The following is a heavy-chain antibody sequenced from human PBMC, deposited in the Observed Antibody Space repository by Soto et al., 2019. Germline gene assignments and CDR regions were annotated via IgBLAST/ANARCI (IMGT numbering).Heavy chain of an antibody. J-gene: IGHJ4*02. V-gene: IGHV1-18*01. CDR2: ISVYNGNT. D-gene: IGHD2-8*01. CDR3: ARDGRNGGYFDY. CDR1: GYTFNSYG. Sequence: QVQLVQSGAEVKKPGASVKVSCKASGYTFNSYGISWVRQAPGQGLEWMGWISVYNGNTNYAQKVQGRVNMTTDTSTSTAYMELRSLRSADTAVYYCARDGRNGGYFDYWGQGTVVTVSS.